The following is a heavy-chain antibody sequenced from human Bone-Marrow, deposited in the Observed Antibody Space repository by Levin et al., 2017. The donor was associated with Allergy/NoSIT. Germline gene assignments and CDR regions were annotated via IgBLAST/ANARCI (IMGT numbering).Heavy chain of an antibody. D-gene: IGHD3-22*01. Sequence: KVSCEGSGYTFSIYWIAWVRQMPGKGLEWVGLIYPDDSDTRYSPSFQGQVTISADKSISTAYLQWSSLKASDTAMYYCARRQYYYDSTGYYYYFDYWGQGTLVTVSS. J-gene: IGHJ4*02. CDR1: GYTFSIYW. CDR2: IYPDDSDT. V-gene: IGHV5-51*01. CDR3: ARRQYYYDSTGYYYYFDY.